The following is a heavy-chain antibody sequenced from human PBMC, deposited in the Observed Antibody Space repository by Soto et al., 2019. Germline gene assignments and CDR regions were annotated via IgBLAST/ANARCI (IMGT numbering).Heavy chain of an antibody. J-gene: IGHJ6*02. CDR2: INPKSGGT. CDR1: GYSFTDYH. V-gene: IGHV1-2*04. CDR3: ARGDSTDCSNGVCSFFYNHDMDV. Sequence: ASVKVSCKASGYSFTDYHIHWVRQAPGQGLEWLGRINPKSGGTSTAQKFQGWVTMTTDTSISTASMELTRLTSDDTAIYYCARGDSTDCSNGVCSFFYNHDMDVWGQGTTVSVSS. D-gene: IGHD2-8*01.